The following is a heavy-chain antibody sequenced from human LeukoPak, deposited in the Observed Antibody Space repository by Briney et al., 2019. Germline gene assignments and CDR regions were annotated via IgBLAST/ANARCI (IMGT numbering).Heavy chain of an antibody. Sequence: GASVKVSCKASGYTFTSYDINWVRQATGRGLEWMGWMNPNSGNTGYAQKFQGRVTMTRNTSISTAYMELSSLRSEDTAVYYCARGRATTVSFYYYYYMDVWGKGTTVTVS. CDR1: GYTFTSYD. CDR3: ARGRATTVSFYYYYYMDV. CDR2: MNPNSGNT. D-gene: IGHD4-11*01. J-gene: IGHJ6*03. V-gene: IGHV1-8*01.